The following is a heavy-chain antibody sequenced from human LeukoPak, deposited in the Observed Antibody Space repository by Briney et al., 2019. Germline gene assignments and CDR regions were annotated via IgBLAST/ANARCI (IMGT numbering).Heavy chain of an antibody. CDR2: IISDGSTT. D-gene: IGHD6-6*01. CDR3: ARVYSSSFVFDY. J-gene: IGHJ4*02. CDR1: GFTFSSYW. Sequence: GGSLRLSCVASGFTFSSYWMHWVRQTPGKGLVWVSRIISDGSTTNYADSVKGRFTIFRDNAKNTLYLQMNSLRVEDTAMYYCARVYSSSFVFDYWGQGTLVTVSS. V-gene: IGHV3-74*01.